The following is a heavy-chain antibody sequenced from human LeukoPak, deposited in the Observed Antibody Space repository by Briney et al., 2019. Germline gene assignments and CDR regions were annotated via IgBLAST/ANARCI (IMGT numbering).Heavy chain of an antibody. V-gene: IGHV4-59*01. Sequence: SETLSLTCTVSGGSISSYYWSWIRQPPGKGLEWIGYIYYSGSTNYNPSLKSRVTISVDTSKNQFSLKLSSVTAADTAVYYCARDNWGWGNYYGSGSYFDPWGQGTLVTVSS. CDR2: IYYSGST. J-gene: IGHJ5*02. D-gene: IGHD3-10*01. CDR3: ARDNWGWGNYYGSGSYFDP. CDR1: GGSISSYY.